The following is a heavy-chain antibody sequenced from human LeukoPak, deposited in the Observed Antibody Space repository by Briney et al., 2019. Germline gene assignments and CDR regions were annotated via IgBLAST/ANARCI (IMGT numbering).Heavy chain of an antibody. J-gene: IGHJ4*02. CDR3: ARVPRYCSGGSCFGGYFDY. CDR1: GFTFNSYA. V-gene: IGHV3-23*01. Sequence: PGGSLRLSCAASGFTFNSYAMGWVRQAPGKGLEWVSAISGSGGSTYFADSVKGRFTISRDNSKNTLSLQMNSLRVEDTAVYYCARVPRYCSGGSCFGGYFDYWGQGTLVTVSS. D-gene: IGHD2-15*01. CDR2: ISGSGGST.